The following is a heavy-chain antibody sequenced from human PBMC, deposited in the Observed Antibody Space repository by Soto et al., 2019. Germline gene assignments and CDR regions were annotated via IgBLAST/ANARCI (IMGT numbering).Heavy chain of an antibody. J-gene: IGHJ6*03. CDR3: TSEPFYYGDWCKVYYYMDV. CDR2: INHSGST. D-gene: IGHD4-17*01. Sequence: SETLSPTRAVYGGSFSDYYWSWIRQPPGEGLEGIGEINHSGSTNYKPSHRSRVTIAEDTSKNQFTLKRSFVSAADAAVYYCTSEPFYYGDWCKVYYYMDVWGKGTTVTVSS. CDR1: GGSFSDYY. V-gene: IGHV4-34*01.